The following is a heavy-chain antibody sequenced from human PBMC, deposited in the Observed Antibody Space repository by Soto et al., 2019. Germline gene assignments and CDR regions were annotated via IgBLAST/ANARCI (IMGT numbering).Heavy chain of an antibody. V-gene: IGHV4-59*08. J-gene: IGHJ4*02. CDR3: ARRWGRTFDY. D-gene: IGHD7-27*01. CDR1: GGSIRSYY. CDR2: IYYSGST. Sequence: SETLSLTCTVAGGSIRSYYWSWIRQPPGKGLEWIGYIYYSGSTNYNPSLKSRVTISVDTSKNQFSLKLSSVTAADTAVYYCARRWGRTFDYWGQGTLVTVSS.